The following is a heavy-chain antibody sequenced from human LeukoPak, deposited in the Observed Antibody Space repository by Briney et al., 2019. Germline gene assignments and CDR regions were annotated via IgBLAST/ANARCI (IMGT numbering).Heavy chain of an antibody. D-gene: IGHD3-10*01. J-gene: IGHJ4*02. CDR2: ISWNSGSI. CDR1: GFTFDDYA. CDR3: AKGGRGDELLWFGELSKWYYFDY. Sequence: PGGSLRLSCAASGFTFDDYAMHWVRQAPGKGLEWVSGISWNSGSIGYADSVKGRFTISRDNAKNSLYLQMNSLRAEDTALYYCAKGGRGDELLWFGELSKWYYFDYWGQGTLVTVSS. V-gene: IGHV3-9*01.